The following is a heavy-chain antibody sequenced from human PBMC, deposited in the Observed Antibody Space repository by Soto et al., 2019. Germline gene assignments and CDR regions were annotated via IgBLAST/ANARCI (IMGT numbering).Heavy chain of an antibody. D-gene: IGHD3-10*01. CDR2: ISSNGGST. J-gene: IGHJ5*02. Sequence: GGSLRLSCSASGFTFRSYAMHWVRQAPGKGLEYVSGISSNGGSTYNADSVKGRFTISRDNSKNTLYLQMSSLRAEDTAVYYCVKGSESYYNYNWFDPWGQGTLVTVSS. CDR1: GFTFRSYA. V-gene: IGHV3-64D*06. CDR3: VKGSESYYNYNWFDP.